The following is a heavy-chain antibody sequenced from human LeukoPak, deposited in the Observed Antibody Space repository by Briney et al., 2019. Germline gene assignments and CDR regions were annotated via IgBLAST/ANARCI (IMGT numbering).Heavy chain of an antibody. CDR1: GGSFSGHY. D-gene: IGHD3-22*01. J-gene: IGHJ4*02. CDR3: ARVKYYDSSGYDY. CDR2: IYHSGST. V-gene: IGHV4-34*01. Sequence: TSETLSLTCAVYGGSFSGHYWSWIRQPPGKGLEWIGNIYHSGSTYYNPSLKSRVTISVDTSKNQFSLKLSSVTAADTAVYYCARVKYYDSSGYDYWGQGTLVTVSS.